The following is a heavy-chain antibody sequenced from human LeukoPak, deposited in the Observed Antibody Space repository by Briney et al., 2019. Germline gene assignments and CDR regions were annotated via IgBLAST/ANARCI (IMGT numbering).Heavy chain of an antibody. J-gene: IGHJ6*03. CDR2: IYYSGST. CDR3: ARESSYPPGLGPAAPSRVTDDYYYYYYMDV. V-gene: IGHV4-39*07. Sequence: PSETLSLTCTVSGGSISSSSYYWGWIRQPPGKGLEWIGSIYYSGSTYYNPSLKSRVTISVDTSKNQFSLKLSSVTAADTAVYYCARESSYPPGLGPAAPSRVTDDYYYYYYMDVWGKGTTVTVSS. D-gene: IGHD2-2*01. CDR1: GGSISSSSYY.